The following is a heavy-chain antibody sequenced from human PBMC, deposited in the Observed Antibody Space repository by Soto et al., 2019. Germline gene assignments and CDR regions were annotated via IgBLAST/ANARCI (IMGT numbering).Heavy chain of an antibody. CDR1: GYTFGNND. CDR3: ARMATSGTLNWFDP. J-gene: IGHJ5*02. V-gene: IGHV1-8*01. Sequence: ASVKVSCKASGYTFGNNDISWVRQATGQGLEWMGWMNPNSGNTGYAQKFQGRVSMTRNTSITTAYLELSSLRSDDTAIYYCARMATSGTLNWFDPWGQGTLVTVSS. CDR2: MNPNSGNT.